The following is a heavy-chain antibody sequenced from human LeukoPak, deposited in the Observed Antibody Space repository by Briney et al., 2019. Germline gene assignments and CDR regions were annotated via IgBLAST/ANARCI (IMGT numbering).Heavy chain of an antibody. J-gene: IGHJ4*02. Sequence: GGSLRLSCAASGFTVSSNYMSWVRQAPGKGLEWVSVIYSGGSTNYADSVKGRFTISRDNSKNTLYLQMNSLRAEDTAVYYCARSPGYSYSDAFDYWGREPWSPSPQ. V-gene: IGHV3-53*01. CDR2: IYSGGST. CDR3: ARSPGYSYSDAFDY. CDR1: GFTVSSNY. D-gene: IGHD5-18*01.